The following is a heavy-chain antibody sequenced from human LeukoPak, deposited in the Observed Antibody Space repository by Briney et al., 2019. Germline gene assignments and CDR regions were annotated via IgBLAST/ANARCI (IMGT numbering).Heavy chain of an antibody. Sequence: GGSLRLSCAASGFTFSNYAMSWVRQAPGEGLEWVSASSGSGDSADYADAVKGRFTISRDNSKSTLYLQMTSLRVDDTAVYYCAKRATAGGFDSWGQGTLVTVSS. CDR3: AKRATAGGFDS. CDR2: SSGSGDSA. CDR1: GFTFSNYA. D-gene: IGHD6-13*01. V-gene: IGHV3-23*01. J-gene: IGHJ4*02.